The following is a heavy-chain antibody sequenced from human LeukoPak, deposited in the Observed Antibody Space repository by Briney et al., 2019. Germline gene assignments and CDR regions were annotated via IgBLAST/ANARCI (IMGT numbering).Heavy chain of an antibody. J-gene: IGHJ5*01. CDR3: AKGAGVELLIELDS. CDR2: VSYDGSNE. V-gene: IGHV3-30*01. Sequence: GGSLRLSCAASGFTFSNFAMHWVRQVPGKGLEWVAVVSYDGSNEYHAASVKGRFTISRDNSGGKLHLQMNSLRPEDTAVYYCAKGAGVELLIELDSWGQGALVTVSS. D-gene: IGHD1-26*01. CDR1: GFTFSNFA.